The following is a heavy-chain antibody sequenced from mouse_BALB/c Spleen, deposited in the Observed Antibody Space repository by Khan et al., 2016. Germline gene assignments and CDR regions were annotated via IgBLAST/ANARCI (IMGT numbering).Heavy chain of an antibody. J-gene: IGHJ4*01. CDR3: WSDAYYPYALDY. CDR1: GFTFKTYA. CDR2: IRSKSNNFAT. V-gene: IGHV10-1*02. Sequence: EVQLVESGGGLVQPKGSLKLSCAASGFTFKTYAMNWVRQAPGKGLEWIARIRSKSNNFATYYADSVKDRFTISRDDSQNMLSLQMNTLQTEDTAMYYCWSDAYYPYALDYWGQGTSVTVSS. D-gene: IGHD1-1*01.